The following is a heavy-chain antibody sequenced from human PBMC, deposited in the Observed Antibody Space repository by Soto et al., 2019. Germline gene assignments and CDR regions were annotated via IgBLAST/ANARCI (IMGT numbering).Heavy chain of an antibody. Sequence: PSETLSLTCTVSGGSISSGGYYWSWIRQHPGKGLEWIGYIYYSGSTYYNPSLKSRVTISVDTSKNQFSLKLSSVTAADTAVYYCARGRYCSSTSCYSRFDPWGQGTLVTVSS. CDR1: GGSISSGGYY. V-gene: IGHV4-31*03. CDR3: ARGRYCSSTSCYSRFDP. CDR2: IYYSGST. D-gene: IGHD2-2*02. J-gene: IGHJ5*02.